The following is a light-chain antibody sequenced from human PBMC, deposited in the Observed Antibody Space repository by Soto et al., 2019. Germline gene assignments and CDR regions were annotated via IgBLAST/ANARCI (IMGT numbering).Light chain of an antibody. J-gene: IGKJ5*01. V-gene: IGKV1-9*01. Sequence: DIQLTQSPSFLSASVGDRVTITCRASQGISSYLAWYQQTPGKAPKLLIYASSTLQSGVPSRFSGSGYGTEFTLTISSRQPEDFATYYCQQLNTFPVTFGQGTRLDI. CDR1: QGISSY. CDR2: ASS. CDR3: QQLNTFPVT.